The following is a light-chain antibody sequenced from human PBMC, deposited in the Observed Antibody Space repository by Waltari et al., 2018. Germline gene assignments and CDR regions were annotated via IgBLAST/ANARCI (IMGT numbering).Light chain of an antibody. CDR3: QQYYRSQT. CDR2: WAS. CDR1: QSVLYNSNDKNY. Sequence: QSVLYNSNDKNYLAWYQQKPGQPPKLLIYWASTRESGVPDRFSGSGSGTDFTLTISSLQAEDVAVYYCQQYYRSQTFGQGTKVEIK. J-gene: IGKJ1*01. V-gene: IGKV4-1*01.